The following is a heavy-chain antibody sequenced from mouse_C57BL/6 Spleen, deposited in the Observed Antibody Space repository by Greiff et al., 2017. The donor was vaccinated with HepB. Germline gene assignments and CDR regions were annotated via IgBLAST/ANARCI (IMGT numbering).Heavy chain of an antibody. J-gene: IGHJ2*01. D-gene: IGHD1-1*01. CDR1: GYAFSSSW. Sequence: VQLKESGPELVKPGASVKISCKASGYAFSSSWMNWVKQRPGKGLEWIGRIYPGDGDTNYNGKFKGKATLTADKSSSTAYMQLSSLTSEDSAVYVCARHGSIYYFDYWGQGTTLTVSS. V-gene: IGHV1-82*01. CDR2: IYPGDGDT. CDR3: ARHGSIYYFDY.